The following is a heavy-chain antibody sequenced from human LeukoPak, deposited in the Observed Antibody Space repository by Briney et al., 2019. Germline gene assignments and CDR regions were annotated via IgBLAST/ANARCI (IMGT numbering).Heavy chain of an antibody. J-gene: IGHJ4*02. Sequence: PGGSLRLSCAASGFTFSRYGMSWVRQAPGKGLEWVSAISGSGGITYYADSVKGRFTISRDNSKNTLNLQVNSLRAEDTAVYYCAKESGGIAVRLSDYWGQGTLVTVSS. D-gene: IGHD6-6*01. CDR1: GFTFSRYG. CDR3: AKESGGIAVRLSDY. CDR2: ISGSGGIT. V-gene: IGHV3-23*01.